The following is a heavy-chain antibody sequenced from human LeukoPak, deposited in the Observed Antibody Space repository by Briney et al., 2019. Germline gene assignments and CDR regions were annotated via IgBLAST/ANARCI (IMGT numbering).Heavy chain of an antibody. CDR1: GFTFSTYQ. D-gene: IGHD4-17*01. V-gene: IGHV3-48*03. CDR3: ARDGTTVTTNYFYGMDV. J-gene: IGHJ6*02. CDR2: ISSSGSTI. Sequence: GGSLRLSCAASGFTFSTYQMNWVCQAPGKGLEWVSYISSSGSTISYADSVKGRFTISRDNAKNSLYLQMNSPRAEDTALYYCARDGTTVTTNYFYGMDVWGQGTTVTVSS.